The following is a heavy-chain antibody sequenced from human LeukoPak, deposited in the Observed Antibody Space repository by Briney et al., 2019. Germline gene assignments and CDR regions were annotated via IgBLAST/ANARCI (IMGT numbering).Heavy chain of an antibody. D-gene: IGHD5-12*01. Sequence: SETLSLTCAVYGGSFSGYYWSWIRQPPGKGLEWIGSIYYSGSTYYNPSLKSRVTISVDTSKNQFSLKLSSVTAADTAVYYCARSGIRGYSGYDPFDYWGQGTLVTVSS. CDR2: IYYSGST. V-gene: IGHV4-34*01. J-gene: IGHJ4*02. CDR1: GGSFSGYY. CDR3: ARSGIRGYSGYDPFDY.